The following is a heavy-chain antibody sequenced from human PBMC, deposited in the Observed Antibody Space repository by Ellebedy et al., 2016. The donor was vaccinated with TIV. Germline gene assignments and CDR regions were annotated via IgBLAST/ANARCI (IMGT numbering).Heavy chain of an antibody. V-gene: IGHV3-23*01. CDR1: GFTFSSFA. CDR3: AKGSSSGFNYDRVGFEY. Sequence: LSLTCAASGFTFSSFAMHWVRQAPGKGLEWLSVISGGGDITYHADSVKGRFTTTRDNSKNTLYLQLNRLRTEDTAVYFCAKGSSSGFNYDRVGFEYWGQGTLVTVSS. D-gene: IGHD3-22*01. J-gene: IGHJ4*01. CDR2: ISGGGDIT.